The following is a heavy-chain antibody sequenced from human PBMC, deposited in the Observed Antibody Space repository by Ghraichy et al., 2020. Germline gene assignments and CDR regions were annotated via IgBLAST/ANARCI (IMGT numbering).Heavy chain of an antibody. V-gene: IGHV3-9*01. CDR3: TKARGGELPPDS. CDR1: GFTFDDYG. J-gene: IGHJ4*02. D-gene: IGHD1-7*01. Sequence: GGSLRLSCAASGFTFDDYGMHWVRQTPGKGLEWVSGISWNSGSIGYADSVKGRFTISRDNAKNCLYLQMNSLRPEDTAFYYCTKARGGELPPDSWGPGTLVTVSS. CDR2: ISWNSGSI.